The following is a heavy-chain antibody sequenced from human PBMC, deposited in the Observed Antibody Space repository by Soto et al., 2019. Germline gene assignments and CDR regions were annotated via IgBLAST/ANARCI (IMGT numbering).Heavy chain of an antibody. V-gene: IGHV3-11*01. CDR2: ISSSGSTI. D-gene: IGHD2-21*02. Sequence: NPGGSLRLSCAASGFTFSDYYMSWIRQAPGKGLEWVSYISSSGSTIYYAYSVKGRFTISRGNAKNSLYLQMNGLRAEDTAVYYCAGDRLQVVTATHYWGQGTLVTVSS. CDR3: AGDRLQVVTATHY. CDR1: GFTFSDYY. J-gene: IGHJ4*02.